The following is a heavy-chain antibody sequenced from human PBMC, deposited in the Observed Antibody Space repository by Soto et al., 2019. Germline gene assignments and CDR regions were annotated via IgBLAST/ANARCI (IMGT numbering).Heavy chain of an antibody. Sequence: SETLSLTCTVSGGSISSSSYYWGWIRQPPGKGLEWTGSIYYSGSTYYNPSLKSRVTISVDTSKNQFSLKLSSVTAADTAVYYCARPISSGYEHHDAFDIWGQGTMVTVSS. V-gene: IGHV4-39*01. D-gene: IGHD5-12*01. CDR3: ARPISSGYEHHDAFDI. CDR1: GGSISSSSYY. J-gene: IGHJ3*02. CDR2: IYYSGST.